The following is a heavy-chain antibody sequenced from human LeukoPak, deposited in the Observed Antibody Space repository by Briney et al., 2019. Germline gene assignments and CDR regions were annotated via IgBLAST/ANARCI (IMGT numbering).Heavy chain of an antibody. J-gene: IGHJ4*02. CDR1: GGSISSYY. Sequence: PSETLSLTCTVSGGSISSYYWSWIRQPPAKGLEWIGYIYYSGSTNYNPSLKSRVTISVDTSKNQFSLKLSSVTAADTAVYYCASTRGTRFDYWGQGTLVTVSS. CDR2: IYYSGST. V-gene: IGHV4-59*08. CDR3: ASTRGTRFDY. D-gene: IGHD2-15*01.